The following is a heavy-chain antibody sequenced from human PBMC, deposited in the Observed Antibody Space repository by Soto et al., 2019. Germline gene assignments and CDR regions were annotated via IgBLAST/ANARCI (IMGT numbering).Heavy chain of an antibody. V-gene: IGHV3-23*01. CDR3: ARGRTCSGNCYSYFDL. J-gene: IGHJ4*02. Sequence: EVQLLESGGGLVQPGGSLRLSCAASGFTFSSYAMSWVRQAPGKGLECVSTITNNGDATSYADSVRGRFTISRDNSKNPLYLQMSSLRAEDTALYYCARGRTCSGNCYSYFDLWGQGALVTVSS. CDR1: GFTFSSYA. CDR2: ITNNGDAT. D-gene: IGHD2-21*01.